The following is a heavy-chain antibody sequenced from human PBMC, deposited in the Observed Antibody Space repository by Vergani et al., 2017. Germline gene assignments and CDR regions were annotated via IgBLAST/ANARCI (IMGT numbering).Heavy chain of an antibody. D-gene: IGHD3-10*01. CDR3: AKLGDYGSGSDFDY. CDR2: ISSSGSTI. CDR1: GFTFSSYE. Sequence: EVQLVESGGGLVQPGGSLRLSCAASGFTFSSYEMNWVRQAPGKGLEWVSYISSSGSTIYYADSVKGRFTISRDNAKNSLYLQMNSLRAEDTAVYYCAKLGDYGSGSDFDYWGQGTLVTVSS. J-gene: IGHJ4*02. V-gene: IGHV3-48*03.